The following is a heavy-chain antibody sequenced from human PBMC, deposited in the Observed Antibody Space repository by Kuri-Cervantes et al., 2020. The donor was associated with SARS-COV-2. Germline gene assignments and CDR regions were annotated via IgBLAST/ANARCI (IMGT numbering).Heavy chain of an antibody. Sequence: GGSLRLSCAVSRFTFSKAWMSWVRHAPGKGLEWVTYIGASGGTIYYTESVKGRFTISRDNAKNSVYLQMNSLRAEDTAVYYCARDLRQGKSLDYWGQGTLVTVSS. D-gene: IGHD3-10*01. CDR3: ARDLRQGKSLDY. V-gene: IGHV3-11*04. CDR1: RFTFSKAW. CDR2: IGASGGTI. J-gene: IGHJ4*02.